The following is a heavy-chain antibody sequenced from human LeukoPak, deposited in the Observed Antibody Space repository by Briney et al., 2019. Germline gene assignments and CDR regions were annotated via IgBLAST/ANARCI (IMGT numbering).Heavy chain of an antibody. Sequence: GGSLRLSCAASGFTFSSYGMNWVRQAPGKGLEWVSYISSSSSTIYYADSVKGRFTISRDNSKNTLYLQMNSLRAEDAAVYYCARDLGDWGQGTLVTVSS. CDR1: GFTFSSYG. J-gene: IGHJ4*02. CDR2: ISSSSSTI. D-gene: IGHD3-16*01. V-gene: IGHV3-48*01. CDR3: ARDLGD.